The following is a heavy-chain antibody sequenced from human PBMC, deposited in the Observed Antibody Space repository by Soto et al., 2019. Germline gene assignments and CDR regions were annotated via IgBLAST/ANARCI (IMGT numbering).Heavy chain of an antibody. J-gene: IGHJ3*01. CDR3: ARAGERSDSRGCRS. V-gene: IGHV4-30-4*01. Sequence: SETLSLTCTVPGGSISSGDYYWSWIRQPPGKGLEWIGYIYYSGSTYYNPSLKSRVTISVDTSKNQFSLKLSSVTAADTAVYYCARAGERSDSRGCRSWGQGTMVTVSS. CDR1: GGSISSGDYY. CDR2: IYYSGST. D-gene: IGHD3-22*01.